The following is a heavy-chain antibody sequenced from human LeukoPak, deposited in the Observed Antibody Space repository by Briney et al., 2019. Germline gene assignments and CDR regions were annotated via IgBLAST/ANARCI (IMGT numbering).Heavy chain of an antibody. J-gene: IGHJ5*02. CDR2: IYSSGST. CDR3: ARDFWSGSVGFDP. CDR1: GAAISTYF. D-gene: IGHD3-3*01. V-gene: IGHV4-59*01. Sequence: SETLSLTCTVSGAAISTYFWSWIRQSPGKGLEWIGYIYSSGSTKYDPSLKSRVTISVDASKNQFALTLRSLTAADTAVYYCARDFWSGSVGFDPWGQGTLVTVSS.